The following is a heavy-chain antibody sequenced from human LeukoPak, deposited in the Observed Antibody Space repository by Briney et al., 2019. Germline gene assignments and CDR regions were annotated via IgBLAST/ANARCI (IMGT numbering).Heavy chain of an antibody. J-gene: IGHJ4*02. V-gene: IGHV3-74*01. CDR3: ATQQGGSPAY. CDR2: ITNDGSST. Sequence: GALRLSCAASGLTFSSHWMHWVRQAPGKGLVWVSRITNDGSSTTYADSVKGRFTISRDNAKNMLYLQVNSLRAEDTAVYYCATQQGGSPAYWGQGTLVTVSS. CDR1: GLTFSSHW. D-gene: IGHD3-16*01.